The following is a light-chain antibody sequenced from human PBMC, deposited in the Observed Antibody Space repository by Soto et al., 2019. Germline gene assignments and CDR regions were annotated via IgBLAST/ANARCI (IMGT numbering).Light chain of an antibody. CDR1: SGSVSTSYY. Sequence: QTVVTRESSFSVSPGGTVTLTCGLSSGSVSTSYYPSWYQQTPGQAPRTLIYSTNARSSGVPDRFSGSILGDKAALTITGAQADDESDYYCVLYMGGGIVLFGGGTKATVL. V-gene: IGLV8-61*01. CDR3: VLYMGGGIVL. CDR2: STN. J-gene: IGLJ2*01.